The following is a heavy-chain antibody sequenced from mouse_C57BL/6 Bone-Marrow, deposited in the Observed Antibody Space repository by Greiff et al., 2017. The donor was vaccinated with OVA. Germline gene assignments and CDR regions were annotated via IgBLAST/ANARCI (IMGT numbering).Heavy chain of an antibody. V-gene: IGHV7-3*01. J-gene: IGHJ4*01. CDR2: IRNKANGYTT. Sequence: EVQVVESGGGLVQPGGSLSLSCAASGFTFTDYYMSWVRQPPGKALEWLGFIRNKANGYTTEYSASVKGRFTISRDNSQSILYLQMNALRAEDSATYDCARYGHYYGSSLYAMDYWGQGTSVTASS. CDR1: GFTFTDYY. CDR3: ARYGHYYGSSLYAMDY. D-gene: IGHD1-1*01.